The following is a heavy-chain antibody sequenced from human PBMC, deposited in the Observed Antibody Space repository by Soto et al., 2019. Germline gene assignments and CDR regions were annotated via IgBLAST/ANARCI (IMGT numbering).Heavy chain of an antibody. CDR3: ARVAFGVVVSNWFDP. CDR2: LSRNGSAI. D-gene: IGHD3-3*01. Sequence: GGSLRLSCAASGFTVRKYDMTWVRQSPVRGLERIAYLSRNGSAISYADSVKGRFTISRDIAENSLYLQMNSLRAEDTAVYYCARVAFGVVVSNWFDPWGRGTLVTVSS. J-gene: IGHJ5*02. CDR1: GFTVRKYD. V-gene: IGHV3-48*03.